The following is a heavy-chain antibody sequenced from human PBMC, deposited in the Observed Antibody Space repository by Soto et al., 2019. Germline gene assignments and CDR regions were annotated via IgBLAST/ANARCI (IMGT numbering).Heavy chain of an antibody. Sequence: QVQPQESGPGLVKPSETLSLTCTVSGVSITPYFWSWIRQPAGKAPEWVGHIYASGRTTYNPSLKSRVTMFVSQTQVSLSLTSVTAADTAVYYCARHFDVDPSLDQYYFDLWGRGALVTVSS. V-gene: IGHV4-4*07. CDR1: GVSITPYF. J-gene: IGHJ2*01. CDR3: ARHFDVDPSLDQYYFDL. CDR2: IYASGRT. D-gene: IGHD3-9*01.